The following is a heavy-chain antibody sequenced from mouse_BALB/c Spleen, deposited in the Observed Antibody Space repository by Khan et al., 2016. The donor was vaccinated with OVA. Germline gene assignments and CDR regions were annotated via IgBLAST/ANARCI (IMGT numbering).Heavy chain of an antibody. J-gene: IGHJ3*01. Sequence: EVQLQESGPELVKPGASVKMSCKASGYTFTSYVMHWVKQKPGLGLEWIGYIYPFSDDTNYNEKFKGKATMTSDKSSSTAYMEISSLTSEDSAVYYCTPVGNYYVSFDYWGQGTLVTVSA. CDR1: GYTFTSYV. CDR2: IYPFSDDT. V-gene: IGHV1S136*01. D-gene: IGHD1-1*01. CDR3: TPVGNYYVSFDY.